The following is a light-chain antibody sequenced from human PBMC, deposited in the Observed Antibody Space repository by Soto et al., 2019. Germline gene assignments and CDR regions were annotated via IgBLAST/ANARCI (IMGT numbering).Light chain of an antibody. V-gene: IGKV1-12*01. CDR1: QVIGTK. J-gene: IGKJ3*01. CDR2: AAS. Sequence: DIQMTQSPSSVSASLVDRVIIICRASQVIGTKLAWYQQKPGKAPHLLIYAASNLQSGVPSRFSGSGSGTDFTLTISSLQPEDFATYYCQESYSRTFGPGTKVDIK. CDR3: QESYSRT.